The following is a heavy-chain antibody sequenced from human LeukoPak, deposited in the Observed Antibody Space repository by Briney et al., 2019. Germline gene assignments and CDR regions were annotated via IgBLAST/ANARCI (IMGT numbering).Heavy chain of an antibody. CDR3: ARGEDFERYYLAY. D-gene: IGHD3-9*01. Sequence: SETLSLTCIVSGYSISSGYYWGWIRQPPGKGLEWIGNIYHSGSTYYNLSLKSRVTISVDTSKNQFSLKLTSVTAADTAVYFCARGEDFERYYLAYWGQGTLVTVSS. CDR2: IYHSGST. CDR1: GYSISSGYY. V-gene: IGHV4-38-2*02. J-gene: IGHJ4*02.